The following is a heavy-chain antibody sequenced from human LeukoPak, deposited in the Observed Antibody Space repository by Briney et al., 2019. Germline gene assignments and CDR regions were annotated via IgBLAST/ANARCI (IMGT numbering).Heavy chain of an antibody. Sequence: GASVKVSCKTSGYTFTAYYLHWVRQAPGQGLEWMGGINPNSGGTNFAQKFQGRVTMTRDTSITTAYMELSRLRSDDTAVYYCARFLCSGGSCYGDSFDIWGQGTMVTVSS. J-gene: IGHJ3*02. CDR3: ARFLCSGGSCYGDSFDI. CDR1: GYTFTAYY. CDR2: INPNSGGT. V-gene: IGHV1-2*02. D-gene: IGHD2-15*01.